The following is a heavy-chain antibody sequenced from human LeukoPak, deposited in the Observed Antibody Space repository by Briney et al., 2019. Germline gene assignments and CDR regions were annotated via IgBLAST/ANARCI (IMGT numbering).Heavy chain of an antibody. CDR1: GGSISSYY. J-gene: IGHJ4*02. CDR2: ISDIGSI. Sequence: SETLSLTCTVSGGSISSYYWSWIRQPPVKGLEWIAYISDIGSINYNPSLKGRVTISLDTSKNQFSLKLSSVTAADTAVYYCAGHHPRNTVDFWGQGTLVTVSS. D-gene: IGHD2/OR15-2a*01. CDR3: AGHHPRNTVDF. V-gene: IGHV4-59*08.